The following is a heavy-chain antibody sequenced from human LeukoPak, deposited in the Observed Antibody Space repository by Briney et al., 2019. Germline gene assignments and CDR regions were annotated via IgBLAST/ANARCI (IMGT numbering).Heavy chain of an antibody. V-gene: IGHV3-15*01. D-gene: IGHD7-27*01. Sequence: PGGSLRLSCAASGYTFSDAWMSWVRLAPGKGLEWVGRIKSITDGGATDYAAPVKGRFTISRDDSKNTLYLQMNSLKTEDTAVYYCTSPEGCGDDAFDIWGQGTMVTVSS. J-gene: IGHJ3*02. CDR1: GYTFSDAW. CDR2: IKSITDGGAT. CDR3: TSPEGCGDDAFDI.